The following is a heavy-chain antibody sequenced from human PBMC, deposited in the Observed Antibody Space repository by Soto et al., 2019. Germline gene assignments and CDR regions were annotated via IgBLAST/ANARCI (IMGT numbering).Heavy chain of an antibody. CDR2: IIPIFGTA. J-gene: IGHJ6*02. Sequence: ASVKVSCKASGGTFSSYAISWVRQAPGQGLEWMGGIIPIFGTANYAQKFQGRVTITADESTSTAYMELSSLRSEDTAVYYCAREFDYDSSGYYESPDYYGMDVWGQGTTVTVSS. V-gene: IGHV1-69*13. D-gene: IGHD3-22*01. CDR1: GGTFSSYA. CDR3: AREFDYDSSGYYESPDYYGMDV.